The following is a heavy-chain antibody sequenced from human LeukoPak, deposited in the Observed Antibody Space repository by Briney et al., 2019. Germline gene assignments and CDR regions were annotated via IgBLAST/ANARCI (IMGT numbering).Heavy chain of an antibody. V-gene: IGHV1-8*03. J-gene: IGHJ3*02. CDR2: MNPNSGNT. Sequence: GASVKVSCKASGYTFTSYDINWVRQATGQGLEWMGWMNPNSGNTGYAQKFQGRVTITRNTSISTAYMELRSLRFDDTAEYYCARARYCSSTSCYGPEDDAFDIWGQGTMVTVSS. D-gene: IGHD2-2*01. CDR3: ARARYCSSTSCYGPEDDAFDI. CDR1: GYTFTSYD.